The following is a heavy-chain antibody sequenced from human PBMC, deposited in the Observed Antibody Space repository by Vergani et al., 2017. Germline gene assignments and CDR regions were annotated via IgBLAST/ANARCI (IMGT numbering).Heavy chain of an antibody. J-gene: IGHJ5*02. CDR1: GFTSAGYA. V-gene: IGHV3-9*02. CDR3: AKDLGTSSWGGWFDP. D-gene: IGHD6-6*01. CDR2: ISWNSNSI. Sequence: EVQLEESGGGWVLPGRFLRISCVASGFTSAGYAMHWVRQAPGKGLEWVSGISWNSNSIGYADSVKGRFTISRDNAKNSLYLQMNSLRAEDTALYYCAKDLGTSSWGGWFDPWGQGTLGTVSS.